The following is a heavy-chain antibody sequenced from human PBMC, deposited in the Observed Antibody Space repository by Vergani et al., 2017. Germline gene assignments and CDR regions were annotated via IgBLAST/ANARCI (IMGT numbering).Heavy chain of an antibody. J-gene: IGHJ6*02. Sequence: EVQLVESGGGLIQPGGSLRLSCAASGFTVSSNYISWVRQAPGKGLVWVSVIYSGGSKYYADAVKGRFTISRDNSMNTLYLQMNGLRAEDTAVYYCERDCWVYCSSASCPYYYGMDVWGQGTTVTVSS. D-gene: IGHD2-2*01. CDR2: IYSGGSK. V-gene: IGHV3-53*01. CDR3: ERDCWVYCSSASCPYYYGMDV. CDR1: GFTVSSNY.